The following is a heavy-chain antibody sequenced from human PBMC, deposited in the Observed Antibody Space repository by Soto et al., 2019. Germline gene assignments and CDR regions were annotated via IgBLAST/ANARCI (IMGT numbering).Heavy chain of an antibody. J-gene: IGHJ4*02. CDR2: ISSTTNYI. CDR1: GFTFSSYW. Sequence: GVLRLSCAASGFTFSSYWMNWVRQAPGKGLEWVSSISSTTNYIYYGDSMKGRFTISRDNAKNSLYLEMNSLRAEDTAVYYCARESEDLTSNFDYWGQGTLVTVSS. V-gene: IGHV3-21*06. CDR3: ARESEDLTSNFDY.